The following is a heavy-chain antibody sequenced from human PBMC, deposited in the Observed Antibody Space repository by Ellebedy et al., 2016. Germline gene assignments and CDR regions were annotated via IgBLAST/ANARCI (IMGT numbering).Heavy chain of an antibody. J-gene: IGHJ3*01. CDR1: GYKFTANY. D-gene: IGHD3-10*01. CDR2: INPTDGSI. CDR3: ARVHHGSGSYHEAFDL. Sequence: ASVKVSCKASGYKFTANYMHWVRQAPGQGLEWMGLINPTDGSIKYAQKFQDRVIMTQDTSTATFYMELSSLTSEDTALYYCARVHHGSGSYHEAFDLWGQGTMVSVSS. V-gene: IGHV1-46*01.